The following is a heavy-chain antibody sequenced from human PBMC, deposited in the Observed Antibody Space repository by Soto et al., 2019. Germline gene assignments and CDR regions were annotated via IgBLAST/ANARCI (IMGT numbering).Heavy chain of an antibody. D-gene: IGHD6-6*01. V-gene: IGHV4-59*01. CDR3: ARSIAARLRYYYGMDV. Sequence: SETLSLTCTVSGGSISPYYWSWIRQPPGKGLEWIAYIYYSGSTKYNPSLRSRVTISVDTTNNQFSLRLRSVTAADTAVYYCARSIAARLRYYYGMDVWGQGTTVTVSS. CDR2: IYYSGST. J-gene: IGHJ6*02. CDR1: GGSISPYY.